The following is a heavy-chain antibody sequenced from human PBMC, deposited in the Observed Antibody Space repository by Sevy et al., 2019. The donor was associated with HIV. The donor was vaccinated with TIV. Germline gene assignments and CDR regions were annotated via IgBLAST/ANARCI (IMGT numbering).Heavy chain of an antibody. V-gene: IGHV1-18*01. CDR3: ARVPTYYYGSATYFDS. Sequence: AAVKVSCKASGYNFLSDGITWVRQAPRQGLEGMAWIGLYNGNANYAQKFRDRVTMTTDTSTNTAYLELRSLRSDDTAVYYCARVPTYYYGSATYFDSWGQGSLVTVSS. CDR2: IGLYNGNA. D-gene: IGHD3-10*01. CDR1: GYNFLSDG. J-gene: IGHJ4*02.